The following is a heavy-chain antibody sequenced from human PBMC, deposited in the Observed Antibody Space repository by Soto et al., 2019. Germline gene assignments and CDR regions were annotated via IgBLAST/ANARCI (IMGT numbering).Heavy chain of an antibody. Sequence: GASVKVSCKASRYTFTAYAIHWVRQAPGQGLEWVGMINPSARSASYAQKLRGRLTMDRDTSTTTVYMELSRLTSEDTAVYYCARDNSAANGVLDHWGLGTLVTVSS. D-gene: IGHD1-1*01. CDR1: RYTFTAYA. CDR3: ARDNSAANGVLDH. CDR2: INPSARSA. J-gene: IGHJ4*02. V-gene: IGHV1-46*04.